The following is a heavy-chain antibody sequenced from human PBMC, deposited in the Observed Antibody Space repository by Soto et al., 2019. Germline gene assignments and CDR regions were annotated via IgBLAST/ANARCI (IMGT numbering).Heavy chain of an antibody. J-gene: IGHJ6*02. CDR1: GFTFSSYG. V-gene: IGHV3-33*01. CDR2: IWYDGSNK. Sequence: GGSLRLSCAASGFTFSSYGMHWVRQAPGKGLEWVAVIWYDGSNKYYADSVKGRFTISRDNSKNTLYLQMNSLRAEDTAVYYCASVDTAMVKNYYYYGMDVWGQGTTVTVSS. D-gene: IGHD5-18*01. CDR3: ASVDTAMVKNYYYYGMDV.